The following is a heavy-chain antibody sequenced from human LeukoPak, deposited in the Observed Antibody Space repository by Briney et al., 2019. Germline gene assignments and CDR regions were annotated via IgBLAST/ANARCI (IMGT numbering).Heavy chain of an antibody. Sequence: PWGSLRLSCAASGVTFSSYSMNWVRQAPGKGLEWVSSISSSSSYIYYADSVKGRFTISRDNAKNSLYLQMNSLRAEDTAVYYCARGYSGYHFDYWGQGTLVTVSS. CDR3: ARGYSGYHFDY. D-gene: IGHD5-12*01. V-gene: IGHV3-21*01. CDR1: GVTFSSYS. J-gene: IGHJ4*02. CDR2: ISSSSSYI.